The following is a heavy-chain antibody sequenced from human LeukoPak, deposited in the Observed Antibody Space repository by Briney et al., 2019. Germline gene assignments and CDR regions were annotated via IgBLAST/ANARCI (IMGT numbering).Heavy chain of an antibody. CDR2: INHSGST. CDR3: AGPGAGDLDY. J-gene: IGHJ4*02. D-gene: IGHD3-10*01. V-gene: IGHV4-34*01. CDR1: GGPFGVYY. Sequence: SETLSLTCAVYGGPFGVYYWSWVRRPPGKGLEWIGEINHSGSTNYNPSLKSRVTISVDTSKNHFSLRLSSVTAADTAVYYCAGPGAGDLDYWGQGTLVTVSS.